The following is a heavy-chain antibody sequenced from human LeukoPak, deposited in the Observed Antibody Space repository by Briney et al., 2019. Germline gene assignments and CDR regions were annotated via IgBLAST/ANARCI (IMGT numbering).Heavy chain of an antibody. D-gene: IGHD3-10*01. CDR3: ARGGYYGSGNDFRFDP. CDR2: IHYTGST. CDR1: GGSISSYY. Sequence: KPSETLSLTCTVSGGSISSYYWSWIRQSPGKGLECIGYIHYTGSTNYNPSLKSRVTISVETSKNQFSLKLKSVTAADTAVYYCARGGYYGSGNDFRFDPWGQGTLVTVSS. J-gene: IGHJ5*02. V-gene: IGHV4-59*01.